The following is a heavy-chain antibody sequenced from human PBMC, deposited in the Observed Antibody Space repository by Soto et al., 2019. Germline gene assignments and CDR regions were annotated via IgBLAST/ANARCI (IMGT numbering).Heavy chain of an antibody. D-gene: IGHD6-19*01. CDR1: GFTFSSHA. V-gene: IGHV3-23*01. CDR2: ISGSGGST. CDR3: AKGIGVSVAGTDY. J-gene: IGHJ4*02. Sequence: EVQLLESGGGLVQPGGSLRLSCVASGFTFSSHAMSWVRQAPGKGLEWVSGISGSGGSTYYADSVKGRFSISRDNSENPLYLQMNSLRVEDTAVYYCAKGIGVSVAGTDYWGQGTLVTVSS.